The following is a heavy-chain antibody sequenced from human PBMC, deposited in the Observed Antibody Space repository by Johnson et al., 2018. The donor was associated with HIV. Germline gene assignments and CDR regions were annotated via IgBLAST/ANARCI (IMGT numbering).Heavy chain of an antibody. CDR2: TPYDGSNK. J-gene: IGHJ3*02. Sequence: QMQLVESGGGVVQSGRSLRLSCAASGFTFRSYSMHWVRQAPGKGLEWVAVTPYDGSNKYYADSVKGRFTISRANSKNTLSLQMNSLRAEDTAVSYCAGWYYYESSGSDDAFDIWGQGTMVNVSS. CDR1: GFTFRSYS. V-gene: IGHV3-30-3*01. CDR3: AGWYYYESSGSDDAFDI. D-gene: IGHD3-22*01.